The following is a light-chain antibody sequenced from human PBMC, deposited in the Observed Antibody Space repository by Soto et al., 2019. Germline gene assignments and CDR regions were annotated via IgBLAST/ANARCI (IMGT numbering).Light chain of an antibody. J-gene: IGKJ3*01. CDR2: GAS. CDR1: QSVSSN. Sequence: EIVMTQSPATLSVSPGERATLSCRASQSVSSNLAWYQHKPGQAPRLLIYGASTRATVIPASCSGGGSGTEFTLTSSSLQAVDWAFYYCQQYNNWPPCTFGPGTNVDIK. V-gene: IGKV3-15*01. CDR3: QQYNNWPPCT.